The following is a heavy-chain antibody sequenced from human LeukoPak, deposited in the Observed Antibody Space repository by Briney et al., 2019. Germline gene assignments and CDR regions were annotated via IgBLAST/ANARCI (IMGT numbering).Heavy chain of an antibody. CDR3: ARGSSSGWYDRDAFDI. CDR1: GFTFDDYA. D-gene: IGHD6-19*01. CDR2: ISSSGSTI. Sequence: PGGSLRLSCAASGFTFDDYAMHWVRQAPGKGLEWVSYISSSGSTIYYADSVKGRFTISRDNAKNSLYLQMNSLRAEDTAVYYCARGSSSGWYDRDAFDIWGQGTMVTVSS. V-gene: IGHV3-48*03. J-gene: IGHJ3*02.